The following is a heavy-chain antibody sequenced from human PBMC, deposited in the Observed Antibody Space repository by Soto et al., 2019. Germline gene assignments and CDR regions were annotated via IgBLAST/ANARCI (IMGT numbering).Heavy chain of an antibody. CDR2: IYYSGNT. CDR3: ARRHGLDIDAYY. CDR1: GGSISSYY. D-gene: IGHD3-10*01. V-gene: IGHV4-59*08. Sequence: SETLSLTCTVSGGSISSYYWSWIRQPPGKGLEWIGYIYYSGNTNYNPSLKSRVTISVDTSKNQFSLKLRSVTAADTAVYFGARRHGLDIDAYYWGQGILVTVSS. J-gene: IGHJ4*02.